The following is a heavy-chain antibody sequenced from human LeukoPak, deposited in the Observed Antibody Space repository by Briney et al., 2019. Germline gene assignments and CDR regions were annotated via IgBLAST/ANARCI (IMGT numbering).Heavy chain of an antibody. V-gene: IGHV4-4*09. CDR3: ARLGSYSDH. Sequence: SETLSLTCSVSDGSISSNYWSWIRQPPRKRLEWSGYIHSSGSTHNNPSLKSRVTTSLDTSKNHFSLKLSSVTAADTAVYYCARLGSYSDHWGQGTLVTVSS. J-gene: IGHJ4*02. CDR1: DGSISSNY. D-gene: IGHD1-26*01. CDR2: IHSSGST.